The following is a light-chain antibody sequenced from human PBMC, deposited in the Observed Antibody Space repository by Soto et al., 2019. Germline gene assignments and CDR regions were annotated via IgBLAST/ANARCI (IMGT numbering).Light chain of an antibody. Sequence: QSVLTQPPSASGAPGQRVTISCSGSSSNVGNNYMSWYQHLPGTAPRLLIYKNNQRPSGVHDRFSGSRSGTSASLAISGLQSEDEADYYCATWDDALSGRVFGGGTKLTVL. CDR1: SSNVGNNY. V-gene: IGLV1-47*01. J-gene: IGLJ3*02. CDR3: ATWDDALSGRV. CDR2: KNN.